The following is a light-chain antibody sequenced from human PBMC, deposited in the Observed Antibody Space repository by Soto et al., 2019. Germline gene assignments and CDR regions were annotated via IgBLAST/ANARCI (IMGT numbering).Light chain of an antibody. Sequence: EVVLTQSPATLSLSPGERATLSCRASQNVRTFLDWYQQQPGQAPRLLIYGASNRATGIPTRFSGSGSGTDFTLTISSLEPEDSAVYYCQQHRHWRPWTFGQGTRVEIK. CDR2: GAS. CDR1: QNVRTF. CDR3: QQHRHWRPWT. J-gene: IGKJ1*01. V-gene: IGKV3-11*01.